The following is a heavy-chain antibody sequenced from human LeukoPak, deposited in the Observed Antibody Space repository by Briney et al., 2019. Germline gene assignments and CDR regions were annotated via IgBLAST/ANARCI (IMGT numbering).Heavy chain of an antibody. CDR1: GYTFTGYY. V-gene: IGHV1-2*02. Sequence: GASVKVSCKASGYTFTGYYMHWVRQAPGQGLEWMGWINPNSGGTNYAQKFQGRVTMTRDTSISTAYMELSRLRSDDTAVYYCARDRGDCSSTSCYGYYFDYWGQGTLVTVSS. CDR2: INPNSGGT. J-gene: IGHJ4*02. CDR3: ARDRGDCSSTSCYGYYFDY. D-gene: IGHD2-2*01.